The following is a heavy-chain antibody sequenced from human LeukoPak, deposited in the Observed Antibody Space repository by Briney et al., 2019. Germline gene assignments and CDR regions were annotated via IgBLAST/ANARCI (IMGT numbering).Heavy chain of an antibody. CDR2: ITWDATDS. V-gene: IGHV3-43*01. J-gene: IGHJ3*02. Sequence: GGSLRLSCTASGFKFADAPMHWVRQPPGKGLEWIALITWDATDSYYADSVKGRFTISRDDSRNTLYLQMNSLRSEDTALYYCAKDVSFRRGHNFDASDIWGLGTMVTVSS. CDR1: GFKFADAP. CDR3: AKDVSFRRGHNFDASDI. D-gene: IGHD5-24*01.